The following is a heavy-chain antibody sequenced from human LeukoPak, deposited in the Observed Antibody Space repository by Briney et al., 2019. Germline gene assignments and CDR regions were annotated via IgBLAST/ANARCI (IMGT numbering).Heavy chain of an antibody. Sequence: SETLSLTCTVSGYSISSGYYWGWSRQPPGKGLEWIGSIYHSGSTYYNPSLKSRVTISVDTSKNQFSLKLSSVTAADTAVYYCARFQSRLYYYYYMDVWGKGTTVTVSS. CDR1: GYSISSGYY. CDR2: IYHSGST. V-gene: IGHV4-38-2*02. J-gene: IGHJ6*03. CDR3: ARFQSRLYYYYYMDV.